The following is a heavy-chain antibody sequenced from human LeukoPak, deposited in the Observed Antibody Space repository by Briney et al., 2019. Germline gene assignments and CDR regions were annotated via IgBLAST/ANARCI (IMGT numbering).Heavy chain of an antibody. CDR1: GFTFSSYG. Sequence: PGGSLRLSCAASGFTFSSYGMYWVRQAPGKGLEWVAVISYDGSNKNYPDSVTGRFTISRDNSKNTLFLQMNSLRVEETAVYYCVNGVGLGRQWLEHSGYWGQGTLVTVSS. V-gene: IGHV3-30*18. CDR3: VNGVGLGRQWLEHSGY. CDR2: ISYDGSNK. D-gene: IGHD6-19*01. J-gene: IGHJ4*02.